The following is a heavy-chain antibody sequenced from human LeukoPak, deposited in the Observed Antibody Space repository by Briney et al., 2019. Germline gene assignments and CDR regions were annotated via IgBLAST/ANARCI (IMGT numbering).Heavy chain of an antibody. CDR2: IWYDGSNK. CDR3: ARDNYYGSGEDWFDP. D-gene: IGHD3-10*01. Sequence: GGSLRLSCAASGFTFSSYGMHWVRQAPGKGLEWVAVIWYDGSNKYYADSVKGRFTISRDNSKNTLYLQVNSLRAEDTAVYYCARDNYYGSGEDWFDPWGQGTLVTVSS. V-gene: IGHV3-33*01. J-gene: IGHJ5*02. CDR1: GFTFSSYG.